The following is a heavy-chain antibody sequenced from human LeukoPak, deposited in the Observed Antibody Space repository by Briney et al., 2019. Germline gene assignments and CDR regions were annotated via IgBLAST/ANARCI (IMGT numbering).Heavy chain of an antibody. D-gene: IGHD4/OR15-4a*01. CDR3: AKDIPYGDVSLGYYYGMDV. CDR1: GFTFDDYA. J-gene: IGHJ6*02. V-gene: IGHV3-43*02. Sequence: PGGSLRLSCAASGFTFDDYAMHWVRRAPGKGLEWVSLISGDGGSTYYADSVKGRFTISRDNSKNSLCLLMNSLRTEDTALYYCAKDIPYGDVSLGYYYGMDVWGQGTTVTVSS. CDR2: ISGDGGST.